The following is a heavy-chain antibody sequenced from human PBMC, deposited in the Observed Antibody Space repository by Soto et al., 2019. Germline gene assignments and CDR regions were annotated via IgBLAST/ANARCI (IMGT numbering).Heavy chain of an antibody. CDR2: ISGSGGST. V-gene: IGHV3-23*01. Sequence: AGSLRLSCAASGFTFSSYAMSWVRQAPGKGLEWVSAISGSGGSTYYADSVKGRFTISRDNSKNTLYLQMNSLRAEDTAVYYCAKSRYYDFWSGPGPFDYWGQGTLVTVSS. CDR3: AKSRYYDFWSGPGPFDY. CDR1: GFTFSSYA. D-gene: IGHD3-3*01. J-gene: IGHJ4*02.